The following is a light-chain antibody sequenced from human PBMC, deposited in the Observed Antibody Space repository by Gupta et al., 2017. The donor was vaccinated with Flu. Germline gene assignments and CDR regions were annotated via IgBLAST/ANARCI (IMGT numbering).Light chain of an antibody. CDR2: YAS. CDR1: QGVGSF. Sequence: GDRVTLSCQASQGVGSFLAWYQQKPGRAPNLLIFYASNLQIGVPSRFSGSASGTVFTLTISRLQSEDFATYYCQQYYNWPPTLGLGTKVEVK. V-gene: IGKV1-8*01. J-gene: IGKJ1*01. CDR3: QQYYNWPPT.